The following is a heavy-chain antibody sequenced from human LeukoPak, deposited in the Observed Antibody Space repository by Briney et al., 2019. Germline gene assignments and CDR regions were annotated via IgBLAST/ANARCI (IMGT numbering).Heavy chain of an antibody. V-gene: IGHV1-8*03. CDR2: MNPYTGKT. Sequence: ASVKVSCKASGYTFTSYYMHWVRQATGQGLEWLGWMNPYTGKTGYAQKFQGRVTFTGDTSIRTAYMEVSSLTSEDTAVYYCARAPIPYYYDSSAYYSDYWGQGTLVTVSS. CDR1: GYTFTSYY. CDR3: ARAPIPYYYDSSAYYSDY. D-gene: IGHD3-22*01. J-gene: IGHJ4*02.